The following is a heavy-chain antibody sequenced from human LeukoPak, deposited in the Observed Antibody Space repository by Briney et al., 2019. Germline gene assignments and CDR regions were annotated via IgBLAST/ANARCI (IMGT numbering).Heavy chain of an antibody. CDR2: ISYDGSNK. CDR3: AREMWDFWSGVRPYFDY. CDR1: GFTFSSYA. Sequence: QPGGSLRLSCAASGFTFSSYAMHWVRQAPGKGLEWVAVISYDGSNKYYADSVKGRFTISRDNSKNTLYLQMNSLRAEDTAVYYCAREMWDFWSGVRPYFDYWGQGTLVTVSS. V-gene: IGHV3-30*04. D-gene: IGHD3-3*01. J-gene: IGHJ4*02.